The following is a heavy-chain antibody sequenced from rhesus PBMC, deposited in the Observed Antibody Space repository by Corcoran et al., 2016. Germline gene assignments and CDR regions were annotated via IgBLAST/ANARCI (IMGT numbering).Heavy chain of an antibody. Sequence: QVQLQESGPGLVKPSETLSLTCAVSGGSFSGYYWGWIRQTPGKGLEWIGYISGRSGSTDSNPSLKSRVTISTDTSKNQFSLKLSSVTAADTAVYYCARGLVVADYFDYWGQGVLVTVSS. V-gene: IGHV4-165*01. CDR2: ISGRSGST. CDR1: GGSFSGYY. CDR3: ARGLVVADYFDY. J-gene: IGHJ4*01. D-gene: IGHD3-16*01.